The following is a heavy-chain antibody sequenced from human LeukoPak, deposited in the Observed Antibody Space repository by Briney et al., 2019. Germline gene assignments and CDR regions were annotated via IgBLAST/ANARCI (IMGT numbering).Heavy chain of an antibody. J-gene: IGHJ4*02. V-gene: IGHV3-7*01. CDR2: IKQDGGEK. D-gene: IGHD3-9*01. CDR1: GFTFSTYW. CDR3: ARVRGITINNPFFDY. Sequence: GGSLRLSCAASGFTFSTYWMSWVRQAPGKGREWVANIKQDGGEKYYVDSVKGRFTISRDSAKNSLYLQMSNLRAEDTAVYYCARVRGITINNPFFDYWGQGTLVTVSS.